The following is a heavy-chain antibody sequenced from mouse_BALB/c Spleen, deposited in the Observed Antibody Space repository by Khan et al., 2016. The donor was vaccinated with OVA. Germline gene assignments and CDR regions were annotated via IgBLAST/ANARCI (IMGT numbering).Heavy chain of an antibody. CDR3: ARSVVDYYGMDY. J-gene: IGHJ4*01. D-gene: IGHD1-1*02. Sequence: EVELVESGGGVVKPGGSLKLSCSASGFTFSSFAMSWVRQTPEKRLEWVATISSGGHYTFYPDSVKGRFTISRDNARNTLYLQMRSLRSEDTAMYYCARSVVDYYGMDYWGQGTSVTVSA. CDR2: ISSGGHYT. CDR1: GFTFSSFA. V-gene: IGHV5-9-3*01.